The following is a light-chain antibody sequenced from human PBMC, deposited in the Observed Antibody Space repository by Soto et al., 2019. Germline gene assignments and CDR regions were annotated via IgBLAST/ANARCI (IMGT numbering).Light chain of an antibody. V-gene: IGKV3-20*01. CDR2: HAS. Sequence: EIVLTQSPGTLSLSPGERATLSCRASQSVNSNYLAWYQQKPGQAPRLLIYHASSRATGIPDRFSGSGSGTDFTLTISGLETEDFAVYYCQQYGTSLLTFGGGTKVEIK. J-gene: IGKJ4*01. CDR1: QSVNSNY. CDR3: QQYGTSLLT.